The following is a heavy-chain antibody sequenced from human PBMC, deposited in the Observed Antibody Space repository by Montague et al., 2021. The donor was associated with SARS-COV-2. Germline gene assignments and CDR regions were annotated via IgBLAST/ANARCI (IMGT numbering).Heavy chain of an antibody. CDR3: ARKMDSSFDV. J-gene: IGHJ3*01. CDR2: TYYRSKWYN. V-gene: IGHV6-1*01. Sequence: VSPGASLPSASLSSYWIRQSPSRGLEWLASTYYRSKWYNDSAPSVSGRATVKPDTSRNQFSLHLDSVTPEDTALYFCARKMDSSFDVWGKGTMVIVSS. CDR1: GASLPSASLS. D-gene: IGHD2-2*03.